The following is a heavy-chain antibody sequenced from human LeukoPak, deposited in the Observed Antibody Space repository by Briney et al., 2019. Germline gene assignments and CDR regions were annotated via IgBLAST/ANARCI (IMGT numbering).Heavy chain of an antibody. D-gene: IGHD3-22*01. CDR2: IKEDGSEI. V-gene: IGHV3-7*01. J-gene: IGHJ6*03. CDR1: GFTFSRYW. CDR3: ARAYYYEAADYYYYMDV. Sequence: GGSLRLSCAASGFTFSRYWMTWVRQAPGKGLEWVANIKEDGSEIYYVVSVKGRFTISRDNAKNSLYLQMNSLRAEDTAVYYCARAYYYEAADYYYYMDVWGKGTTVTVSS.